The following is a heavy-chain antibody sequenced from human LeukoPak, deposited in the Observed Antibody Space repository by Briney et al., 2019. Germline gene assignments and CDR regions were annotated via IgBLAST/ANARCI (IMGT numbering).Heavy chain of an antibody. CDR1: GGSISSSNW. Sequence: SSGTLSLTCAVSGGSISSSNWWSWVRQPPGKGLEWIGEIYHGGSTNYNLSLKSRVTISVDKSKNQFSLKLSSVTAADTAVYYCAIRSYQFWSGSHNWFDPWGQGTLVTVSS. V-gene: IGHV4-4*02. CDR2: IYHGGST. J-gene: IGHJ5*02. CDR3: AIRSYQFWSGSHNWFDP. D-gene: IGHD3-3*01.